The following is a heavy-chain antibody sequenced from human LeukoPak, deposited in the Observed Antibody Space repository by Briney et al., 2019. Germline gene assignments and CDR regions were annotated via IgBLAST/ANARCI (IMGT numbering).Heavy chain of an antibody. CDR2: ISGSTTNT. Sequence: GSLRLSCYTSGFTFPSFAMTWVRQTPGGGLEWVSSISGSTTNTYYADSVKGRFTISRDNSKNTLYLQMNGLRAEDTAVYYCARDPTGGWFYFDYWGQGALVTVSS. J-gene: IGHJ4*02. CDR1: GFTFPSFA. D-gene: IGHD2-15*01. V-gene: IGHV3-23*01. CDR3: ARDPTGGWFYFDY.